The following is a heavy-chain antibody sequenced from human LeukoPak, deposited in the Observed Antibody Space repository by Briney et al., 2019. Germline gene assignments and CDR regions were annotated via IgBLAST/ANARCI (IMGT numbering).Heavy chain of an antibody. V-gene: IGHV4-61*02. J-gene: IGHJ5*02. D-gene: IGHD6-19*01. CDR1: GGSISSGSYY. CDR3: ARHRGSGSNWFDP. Sequence: SQTLSLTCTVSGGSISSGSYYWSWIRQPAGKGLEWIGRIYTSGSTNYNPSLKSRVTISVDTSREQFSLKLSSVTAADTAVYYCARHRGSGSNWFDPWGQGTLVTVSS. CDR2: IYTSGST.